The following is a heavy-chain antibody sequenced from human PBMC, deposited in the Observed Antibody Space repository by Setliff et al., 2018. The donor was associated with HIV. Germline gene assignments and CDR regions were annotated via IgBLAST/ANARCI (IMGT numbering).Heavy chain of an antibody. J-gene: IGHJ4*01. Sequence: GGSLRLSCTTSGFPFSTYGMHWVRQAPGKGLESVAVIWYDGTNKRYGDSVKGRFTISRDNSKSTLFLQMNTLRAEDTAVYYCATDQQWLAQGWGGPHYWGHGTLVTVS. D-gene: IGHD6-19*01. V-gene: IGHV3-33*01. CDR1: GFPFSTYG. CDR2: IWYDGTNK. CDR3: ATDQQWLAQGWGGPHY.